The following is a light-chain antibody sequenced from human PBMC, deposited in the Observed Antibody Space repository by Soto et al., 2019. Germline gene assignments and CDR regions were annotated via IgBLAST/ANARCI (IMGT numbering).Light chain of an antibody. CDR2: AAS. CDR1: QAISSY. Sequence: IQLTQSPSSLYASVGDRVTITCRASQAISSYLAWYQQKPGKAPKLLIYAASTLQSGVPSRFSGSGSGTEFTLTISSLQPDDFATYFCQQYDSYPWTFGQGTKVDIK. J-gene: IGKJ1*01. V-gene: IGKV1-9*01. CDR3: QQYDSYPWT.